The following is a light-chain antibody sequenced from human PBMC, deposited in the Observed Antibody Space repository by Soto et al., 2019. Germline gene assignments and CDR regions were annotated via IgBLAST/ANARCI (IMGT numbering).Light chain of an antibody. J-gene: IGLJ1*01. CDR2: EVT. Sequence: QSALTQPASVSGSPGQSITISCTGTSSDVGGYKLVSWYQQHPGKAPKLMIYEVTNRPSGVSNRFSGSKSGNTASLTISGLQAEDEADYYCSSYTSSSPYVFGTGTKVTVL. CDR3: SSYTSSSPYV. V-gene: IGLV2-14*01. CDR1: SSDVGGYKL.